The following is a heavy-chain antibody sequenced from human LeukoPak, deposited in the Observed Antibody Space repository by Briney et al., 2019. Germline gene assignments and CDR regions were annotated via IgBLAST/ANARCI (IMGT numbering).Heavy chain of an antibody. V-gene: IGHV4-59*01. CDR3: ARRYVDIVATDAFDI. J-gene: IGHJ3*02. D-gene: IGHD5-12*01. CDR2: IYYSGST. CDR1: GGSTSSYY. Sequence: SETLSLTCTVSGGSTSSYYWSWIRQPPGKGLEWIGYIYYSGSTNYNPSLKSRVTISVDTSKNQFSLKLSSVTAADTAVYYCARRYVDIVATDAFDIWAKGQWSPSLQ.